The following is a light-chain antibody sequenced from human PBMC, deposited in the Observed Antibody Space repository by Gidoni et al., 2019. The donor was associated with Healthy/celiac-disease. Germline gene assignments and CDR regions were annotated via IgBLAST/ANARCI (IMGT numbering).Light chain of an antibody. CDR3: QQYYTPVLT. CDR1: RSVLYISNKNNY. Sequence: DIVMTQSPDALAGSLGERATINCKSSRSVLYISNKNNYLAWYQQKPGQPPKLLIYWASTRESGVPDRFSGSGSGADFTLTISSLQAEDVAVYYCQQYYTPVLTFGGGTKVEIK. V-gene: IGKV4-1*01. J-gene: IGKJ4*01. CDR2: WAS.